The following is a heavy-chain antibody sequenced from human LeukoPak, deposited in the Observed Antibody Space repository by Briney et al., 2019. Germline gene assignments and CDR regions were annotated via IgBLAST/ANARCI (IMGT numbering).Heavy chain of an antibody. V-gene: IGHV3-7*01. CDR2: IKQDGSEK. D-gene: IGHD3-9*01. Sequence: VGSLRLSCAASGFTFSSYWMSWVRQAPGKGLEWVANIKQDGSEKYYVDSVKGRFTISRDNAKNSLYLQMNSLRAEDTAVYYCASPFWNYDILTGYDYWGQGTLVTVSS. CDR3: ASPFWNYDILTGYDY. CDR1: GFTFSSYW. J-gene: IGHJ4*02.